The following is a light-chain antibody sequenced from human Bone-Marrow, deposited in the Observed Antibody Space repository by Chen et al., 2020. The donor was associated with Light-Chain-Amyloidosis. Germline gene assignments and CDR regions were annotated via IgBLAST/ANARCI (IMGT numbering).Light chain of an antibody. J-gene: IGKJ3*01. V-gene: IGKV3-15*01. Sequence: EIVMTQSPATLSVSPGERATLSCRASQSVSSNLAWYQHKPGQAPRLLIYGASTRATGIPARFSGSESGPVFTLTIRSLQSEDFAVYYCQQYNNWPPIFGPGTKVDVK. CDR1: QSVSSN. CDR2: GAS. CDR3: QQYNNWPPI.